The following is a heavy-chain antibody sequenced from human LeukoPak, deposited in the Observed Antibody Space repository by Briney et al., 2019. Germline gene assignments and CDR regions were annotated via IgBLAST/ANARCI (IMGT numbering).Heavy chain of an antibody. D-gene: IGHD3-10*01. CDR1: GFTFSSYS. J-gene: IGHJ4*02. V-gene: IGHV3-21*01. CDR3: ARDKLWVSIDY. CDR2: ISSSSSYK. Sequence: PGGSLRLSCAASGFTFSSYSMNWVRQAPGKGLEWVSSISSSSSYKYYADSVKGRFTIYRDNAKNSLYLQMNSLRAEDTAVYYCARDKLWVSIDYWGQGTLVTVSS.